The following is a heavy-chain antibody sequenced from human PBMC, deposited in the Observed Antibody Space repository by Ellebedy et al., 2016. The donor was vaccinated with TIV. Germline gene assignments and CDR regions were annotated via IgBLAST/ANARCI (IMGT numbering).Heavy chain of an antibody. CDR1: GFTFSNAW. CDR2: IKSKTDGGTT. V-gene: IGHV3-15*01. CDR3: TTDLGGIFDY. J-gene: IGHJ4*02. Sequence: GESLKISCAASGFTFSNAWMSWVRQAPGKGLEWVGRIKSKTDGGTTDYAAPVKGRFTISRDDSKNTLYLQMNSLKTEDTAVYYCTTDLGGIFDYWGQGTLVTVSS.